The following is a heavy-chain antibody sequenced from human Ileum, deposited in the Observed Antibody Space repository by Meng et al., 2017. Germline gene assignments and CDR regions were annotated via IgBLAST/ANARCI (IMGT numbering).Heavy chain of an antibody. J-gene: IGHJ4*02. CDR2: IIPNGSGA. Sequence: GESLKISCTVSGFTSSSYWMHWVRQAPGGGLLWVSRIIPNGSGATYADSVRGRFTISRDNAKNTVYLQMNSLRAEDTAVYYCAKGGKDYVWGSFDYWGQGTLVTVSS. D-gene: IGHD3-16*01. CDR1: GFTSSSYW. V-gene: IGHV3-74*01. CDR3: AKGGKDYVWGSFDY.